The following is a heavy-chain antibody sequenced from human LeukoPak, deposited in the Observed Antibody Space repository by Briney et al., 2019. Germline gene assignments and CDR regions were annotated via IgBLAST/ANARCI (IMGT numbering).Heavy chain of an antibody. CDR1: GGSISSGGYY. Sequence: PSETLSLTGTVSGGSISSGGYYWSWIRQHPGTGLEWIGYIYYSGSTYYNPSLKSRVTISVDTSKNQFSLKLSSVTAADTAVYYCARGPEDDTVSHFDYWGQGTLVTVSS. CDR3: ARGPEDDTVSHFDY. V-gene: IGHV4-31*03. J-gene: IGHJ4*02. D-gene: IGHD4-17*01. CDR2: IYYSGST.